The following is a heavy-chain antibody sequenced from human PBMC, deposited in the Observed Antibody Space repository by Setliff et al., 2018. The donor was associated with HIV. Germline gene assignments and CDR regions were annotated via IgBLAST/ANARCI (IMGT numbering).Heavy chain of an antibody. J-gene: IGHJ4*02. CDR2: ISYSGST. CDR3: ATSPAGEILGSRPFYFDY. Sequence: SETLSLTCTVSGGSISSADYYWSWIRQHPGKGLEWMGYISYSGSTYCNPSLRSRLTLSVDTSKNQFSLKMRSVTAADTAVYYCATSPAGEILGSRPFYFDYWGQGTLVTVSS. D-gene: IGHD3-10*01. V-gene: IGHV4-31*03. CDR1: GGSISSADYY.